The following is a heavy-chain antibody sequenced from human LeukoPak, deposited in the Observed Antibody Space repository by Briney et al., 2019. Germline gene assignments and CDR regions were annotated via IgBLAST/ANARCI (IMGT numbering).Heavy chain of an antibody. J-gene: IGHJ4*02. CDR3: ARGYSSSWYYFDY. D-gene: IGHD6-13*01. V-gene: IGHV3-30*04. CDR2: ISYDGSNK. Sequence: GGSLRLSCAASGFTFSSYAMHWVRQAPGKGLEWVAVISYDGSNKYYADSVKGRFTISRDNSKNTLYLQMNSLRAEDTAVYYCARGYSSSWYYFDYWGQGTLVTVSS. CDR1: GFTFSSYA.